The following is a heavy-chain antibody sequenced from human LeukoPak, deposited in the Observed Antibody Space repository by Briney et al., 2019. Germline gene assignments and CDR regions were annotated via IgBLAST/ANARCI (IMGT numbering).Heavy chain of an antibody. CDR2: ISFDGSQK. Sequence: GGSLRLSCAASGFTFSNYGMHWVRQAPGKGLEWVALISFDGSQKYYADSVKGRFTIFRDNSKSTVYLQMNSLRVEDAAVYYCSKGLTSDFGGDLDPWGQGTLVTVSS. CDR3: SKGLTSDFGGDLDP. CDR1: GFTFSNYG. D-gene: IGHD3-10*01. J-gene: IGHJ5*02. V-gene: IGHV3-30*02.